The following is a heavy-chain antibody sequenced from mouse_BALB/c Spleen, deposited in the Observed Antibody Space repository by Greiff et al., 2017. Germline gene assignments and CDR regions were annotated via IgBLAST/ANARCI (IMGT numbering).Heavy chain of an antibody. CDR3: ARSTMITPFAY. CDR1: GFNIKDTY. J-gene: IGHJ3*01. CDR2: IDPANGNT. D-gene: IGHD2-4*01. V-gene: IGHV14-3*02. Sequence: VQLQQSGAELVKPGASVKLSCTASGFNIKDTYMHWVKQRPEQGLEWIGRIDPANGNTKYDPKFQGKATITADTSSNTAYLQLSSLTSEDTAVYYCARSTMITPFAYWGQGTLVTVSA.